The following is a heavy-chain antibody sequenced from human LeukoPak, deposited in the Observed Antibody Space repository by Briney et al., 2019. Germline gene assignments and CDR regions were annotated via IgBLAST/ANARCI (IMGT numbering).Heavy chain of an antibody. D-gene: IGHD3-10*01. J-gene: IGHJ3*02. Sequence: ASVKVSCKASGYTFTGYYMHWVRQAPGQGLEWMGWINPNSGGTNYAQKFQGWVTMTRDTSISTAYMELSRLRSDDTAVYYCARDFGWFAELSSAFDIWGQGTMVTVSS. CDR3: ARDFGWFAELSSAFDI. CDR1: GYTFTGYY. V-gene: IGHV1-2*04. CDR2: INPNSGGT.